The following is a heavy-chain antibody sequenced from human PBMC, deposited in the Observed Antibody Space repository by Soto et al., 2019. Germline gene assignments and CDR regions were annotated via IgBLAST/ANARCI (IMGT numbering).Heavy chain of an antibody. CDR1: GGSISSSNW. D-gene: IGHD3-22*01. CDR2: IYHSGST. CDR3: ARDSAPALYYSYDSSADDAFDI. Sequence: SETLSLTCAVSGGSISSSNWWSWVRHPPGKGLEWIGEIYHSGSTNYNPSLKSRVTISVDKSKNQFSLKLSSVTAADTAVYYFARDSAPALYYSYDSSADDAFDIWGQGTMVTVSS. J-gene: IGHJ3*02. V-gene: IGHV4-4*02.